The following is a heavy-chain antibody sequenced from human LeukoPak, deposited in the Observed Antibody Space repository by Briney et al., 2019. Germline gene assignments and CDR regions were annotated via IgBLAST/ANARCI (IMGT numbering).Heavy chain of an antibody. CDR2: IYPDYSDT. D-gene: IGHD3-10*01. CDR3: VRPRGLPGSAVNYFDY. CDR1: GYSFSTYW. Sequence: PGESLKISCKGSGYSFSTYWLGWVRQMPGKGLEWMGIIYPDYSDTRYSPSFEGQVTISVDKSINTAYLQWSSLKASDTAMYYCVRPRGLPGSAVNYFDYWGQGTLVTVSS. J-gene: IGHJ4*02. V-gene: IGHV5-51*01.